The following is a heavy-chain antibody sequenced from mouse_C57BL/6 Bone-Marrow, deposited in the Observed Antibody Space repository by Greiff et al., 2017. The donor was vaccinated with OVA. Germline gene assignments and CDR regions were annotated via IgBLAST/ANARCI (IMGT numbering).Heavy chain of an antibody. J-gene: IGHJ4*01. CDR2: ISSGGSYT. CDR1: GFTFSSYG. V-gene: IGHV5-6*01. CDR3: ARHAPAPSYAMDY. Sequence: EVKLMESGGDLVKPGGSLKLSCAASGFTFSSYGMSWVRQTPDKRLEWVATISSGGSYTYYPDSVKGRFTISRDNAKNTLYLQMSSLKSEDTAMYYCARHAPAPSYAMDYWGQGTSVTVSS.